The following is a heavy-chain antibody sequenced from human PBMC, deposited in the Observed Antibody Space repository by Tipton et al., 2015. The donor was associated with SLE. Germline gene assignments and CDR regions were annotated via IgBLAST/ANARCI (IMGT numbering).Heavy chain of an antibody. CDR1: GGSISSHY. D-gene: IGHD3-22*01. CDR2: IYNSGSG. Sequence: TLSLTCNVSGGSISSHYWSWIRQPPGKGLEWIGYIYNSGSGNYNPSLKSRVTISVDTSKNQFSLKLSSVSAADTAVYYCARSDYYDSSGYYSYAFDIWGQGPMVTVSS. CDR3: ARSDYYDSSGYYSYAFDI. J-gene: IGHJ3*02. V-gene: IGHV4-59*11.